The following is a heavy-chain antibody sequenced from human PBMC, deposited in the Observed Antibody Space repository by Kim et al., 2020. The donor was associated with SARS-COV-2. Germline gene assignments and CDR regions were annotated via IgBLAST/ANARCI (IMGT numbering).Heavy chain of an antibody. J-gene: IGHJ4*02. CDR1: GYTFTSYG. Sequence: ASVKVSCKASGYTFTSYGISWVRQAPGQGLEWMGWISAYNGNTNYAQKLQGRVTMTTDTSTSTAYMELRSLRSDDTAVYYCAREWGPYSSPYLDYWGQGTLVTVSS. CDR2: ISAYNGNT. V-gene: IGHV1-18*01. CDR3: AREWGPYSSPYLDY. D-gene: IGHD6-13*01.